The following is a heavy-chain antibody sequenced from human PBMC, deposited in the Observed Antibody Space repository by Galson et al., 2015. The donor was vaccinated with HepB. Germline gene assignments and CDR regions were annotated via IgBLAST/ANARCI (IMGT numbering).Heavy chain of an antibody. CDR1: GYTFTSYY. CDR3: ARAYCGGDCYGYYYYGMDV. J-gene: IGHJ6*02. CDR2: IHPSGGST. Sequence: SVKVSCKASGYTFTSYYMHWVRQAPGQGLEWMGIIHPSGGSTSYAQKFQGRVTMTRDTSTSTVYMELSSLRSEDTAVYYCARAYCGGDCYGYYYYGMDVWGQGTTVTVSS. D-gene: IGHD2-21*02. V-gene: IGHV1-46*01.